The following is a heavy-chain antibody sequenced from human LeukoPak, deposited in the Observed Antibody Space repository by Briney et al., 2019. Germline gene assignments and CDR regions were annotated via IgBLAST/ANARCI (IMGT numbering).Heavy chain of an antibody. V-gene: IGHV3-21*01. CDR2: ISSSRSYI. CDR1: GFTFSSYT. CDR3: ARDGSMTPFDY. J-gene: IGHJ4*02. D-gene: IGHD3-10*01. Sequence: KSGGSLRLSCAASGFTFSSYTMNWVRQAPGKGLEWVSSISSSRSYIYYADSVKGRFTISRDNAKNSLYLQMNSLRAEDTAVYYCARDGSMTPFDYWGQGTLVTVSS.